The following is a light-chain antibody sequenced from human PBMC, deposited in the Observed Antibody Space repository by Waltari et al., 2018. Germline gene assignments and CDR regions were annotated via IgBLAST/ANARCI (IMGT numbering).Light chain of an antibody. Sequence: QSALTQPASVSGSPGQSITISCTGTNSDIGTYNYVSWYQQHPGKAPKLLIFEVSSRPSGVPDRFSGSKSVNTASLTISGFQAEDEGDYYCCSYTNSDTFVFGSGTKVTVL. CDR3: CSYTNSDTFV. CDR2: EVS. CDR1: NSDIGTYNY. J-gene: IGLJ1*01. V-gene: IGLV2-14*01.